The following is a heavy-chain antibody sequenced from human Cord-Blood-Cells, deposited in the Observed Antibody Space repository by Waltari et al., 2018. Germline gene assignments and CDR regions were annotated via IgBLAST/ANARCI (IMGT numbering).Heavy chain of an antibody. V-gene: IGHV3-23*01. Sequence: EVQLLESGGGLVQPGGSLRLSCAASGFTFSSYAMSWVRKALGKGLEWVSAISGSGGSTYYSDSVKGRFTIATDKSKNTLYLQMNSLRAEDTAVYYCAKEKNPFHQFDYWGQGTLVTVSS. J-gene: IGHJ4*02. CDR3: AKEKNPFHQFDY. CDR1: GFTFSSYA. CDR2: ISGSGGST.